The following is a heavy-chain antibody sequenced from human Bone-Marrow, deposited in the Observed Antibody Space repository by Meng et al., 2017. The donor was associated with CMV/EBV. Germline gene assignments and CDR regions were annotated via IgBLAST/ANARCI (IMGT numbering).Heavy chain of an antibody. D-gene: IGHD2-21*02. J-gene: IGHJ5*02. CDR2: IRNKANNYAT. CDR3: TRPFSPVLRGGGDYNWFDP. CDR1: GFTFSSFA. V-gene: IGHV3-73*01. Sequence: GESLKIACAASGFTFSSFAMRWARQAPGKGLEWVGRIRNKANNYATAYAASVKGRFTISRDDSKNTTYLQMNSLKTEDTAVYYCTRPFSPVLRGGGDYNWFDPWGQGTLVTVSS.